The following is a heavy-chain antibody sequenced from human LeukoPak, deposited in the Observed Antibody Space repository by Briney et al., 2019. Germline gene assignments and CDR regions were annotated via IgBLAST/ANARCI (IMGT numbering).Heavy chain of an antibody. Sequence: GGSLRLSCAASGFTFSSYSMNWVRQAPGKGLEWVAVISYDGSNKYYADSVKGRFTISRDNSKNTLYLQMNSLRAEDTAVYYCASLVIAVAGTSDYWGQGTLVTVSS. J-gene: IGHJ4*02. CDR3: ASLVIAVAGTSDY. CDR1: GFTFSSYS. V-gene: IGHV3-30*03. D-gene: IGHD6-19*01. CDR2: ISYDGSNK.